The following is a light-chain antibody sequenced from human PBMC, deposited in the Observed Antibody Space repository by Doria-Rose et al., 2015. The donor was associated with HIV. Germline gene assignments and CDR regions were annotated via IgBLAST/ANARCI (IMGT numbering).Light chain of an antibody. CDR1: QSLLYTSKNY. Sequence: DIRVTQSPESLGMSLGERATPNCKSNQSLLYTSKNYLAWYQQKPGQPPKLLIYWASTRQSGVPARFSGSGSGTDFTLTISSLEAEDVEVYYCQQYYDTPSFGPGTTVDIK. J-gene: IGKJ3*01. CDR3: QQYYDTPS. CDR2: WAS. V-gene: IGKV4-1*01.